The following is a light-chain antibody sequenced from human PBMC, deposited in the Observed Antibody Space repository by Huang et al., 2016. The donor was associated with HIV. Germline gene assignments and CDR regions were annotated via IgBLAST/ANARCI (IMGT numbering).Light chain of an antibody. Sequence: DVVMTQSPLSLPVTLGQPASISCRSSQSLVYSDGNIDLNWFHQRPGHSPRRLIYKVSNRDSGVPDRFSGSGSGTDFTLKISRVEAEDVGVYYCMQGTHWPWTFGLGTKLEI. CDR1: QSLVYSDGNID. J-gene: IGKJ1*01. CDR2: KVS. V-gene: IGKV2-30*01. CDR3: MQGTHWPWT.